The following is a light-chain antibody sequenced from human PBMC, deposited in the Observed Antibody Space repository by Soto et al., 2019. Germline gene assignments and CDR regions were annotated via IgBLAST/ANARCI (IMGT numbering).Light chain of an antibody. Sequence: EIVLTQSPGTLSLSPGERATLSCRASQSVDSNYLACYQQKFGQAPKLLIYGASNRATGIPDRFSGSGSGTDFTLTIRRLEPEDFAVYYCQQYGSSKETFGRGTKVEIK. CDR2: GAS. V-gene: IGKV3-20*01. CDR3: QQYGSSKET. J-gene: IGKJ4*02. CDR1: QSVDSNY.